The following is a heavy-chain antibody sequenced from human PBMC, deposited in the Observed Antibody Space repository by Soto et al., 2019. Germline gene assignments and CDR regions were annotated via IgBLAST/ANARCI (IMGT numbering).Heavy chain of an antibody. CDR2: VKSKAAGGTT. CDR3: TTLGFDP. CDR1: GSTFSHAW. V-gene: IGHV3-15*01. Sequence: EVQLVESGGGLVKPGGSLRLSCAASGSTFSHAWMSWVRQVPGKGLEWVARVKSKAAGGTTDYAAPVKGRFTISRDDSKNTLYLQMISLKTDDTAVYYCTTLGFDPWGQRNLVTVTS. J-gene: IGHJ5*02.